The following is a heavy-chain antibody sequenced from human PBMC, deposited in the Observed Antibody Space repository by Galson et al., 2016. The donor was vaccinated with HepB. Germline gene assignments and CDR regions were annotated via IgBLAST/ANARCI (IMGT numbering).Heavy chain of an antibody. CDR2: LYSGGST. D-gene: IGHD3-10*01. CDR1: GFIVSSND. V-gene: IGHV3-53*01. CDR3: AGEIPSRGKSDY. J-gene: IGHJ4*02. Sequence: SLRLSCAASGFIVSSNDMSWVRQAPGKGLEWVSVLYSGGSTYYADSVKGRFTISRDNSRNTLYLQMNSLRADDTAVYYCAGEIPSRGKSDYWGQGTLVTVSS.